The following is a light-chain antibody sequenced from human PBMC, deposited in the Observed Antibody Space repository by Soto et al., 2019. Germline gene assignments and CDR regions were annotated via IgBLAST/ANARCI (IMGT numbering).Light chain of an antibody. CDR3: CSYAGSYTFWV. CDR1: SSDVGGYNY. Sequence: QSALTQPRSVSGSPGQSVTISCTGTSSDVGGYNYVSWYQQHPGKAPKLMIYDVSKRPSVVPDRFSGSKSGNTASLTISGLQAEDEADYYCCSYAGSYTFWVFGGGTQLTVL. CDR2: DVS. V-gene: IGLV2-11*01. J-gene: IGLJ3*02.